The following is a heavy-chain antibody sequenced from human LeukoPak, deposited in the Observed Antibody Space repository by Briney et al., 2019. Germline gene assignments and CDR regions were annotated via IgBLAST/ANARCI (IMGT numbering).Heavy chain of an antibody. CDR1: GFTFSSYG. Sequence: PWRSLRLSCVASGFTFSSYGMHGVRQAPGKGLEWVAVISYDGSNKYYADSVKGRFTISRDNSKNTLYLQMNSLRAEDTAVYNRAKHHDYWGQGTLVTVSS. CDR2: ISYDGSNK. CDR3: AKHHDY. J-gene: IGHJ4*02. V-gene: IGHV3-30*18.